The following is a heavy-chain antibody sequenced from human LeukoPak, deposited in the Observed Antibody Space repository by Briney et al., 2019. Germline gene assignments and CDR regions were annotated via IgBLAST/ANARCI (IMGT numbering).Heavy chain of an antibody. V-gene: IGHV3-21*01. Sequence: GGSLRLSCAASGFTFSSYSMNWVRQAPGKGLEWVPSISSSSSYIYYADSAKGRFTISRDNAKNSLYLQMNSLRAEDTAVYYCARAAIVVVPAAILPEDYWGQGTLVTVSS. D-gene: IGHD2-2*01. CDR2: ISSSSSYI. CDR1: GFTFSSYS. CDR3: ARAAIVVVPAAILPEDY. J-gene: IGHJ4*02.